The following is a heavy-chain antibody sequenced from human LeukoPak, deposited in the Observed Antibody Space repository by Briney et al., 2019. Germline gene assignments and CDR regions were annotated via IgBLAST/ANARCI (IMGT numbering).Heavy chain of an antibody. V-gene: IGHV3-23*01. CDR1: GFTFSSYA. CDR2: ISGSGGST. J-gene: IGHJ4*02. D-gene: IGHD3-10*01. Sequence: GGSLRLSCAASGFTFSSYAMSWVRQAPGKGLEWVSAISGSGGSTYYADSVKGRFTISRDNSKHTLYLQMNSLRAEDTAVYYCAKGGHLWFGELFDYWGQGTLVTVSS. CDR3: AKGGHLWFGELFDY.